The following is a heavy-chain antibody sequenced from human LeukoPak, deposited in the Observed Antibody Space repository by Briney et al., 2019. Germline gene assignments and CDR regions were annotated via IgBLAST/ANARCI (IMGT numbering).Heavy chain of an antibody. J-gene: IGHJ4*02. CDR2: ISYDGSNK. V-gene: IGHV3-30-3*01. CDR3: AKEFYYGSGSYLVY. D-gene: IGHD3-10*01. CDR1: GFTFSSYA. Sequence: GGSLRLSCAASGFTFSSYAMHWVRQAPGKGLEWVAVISYDGSNKYYADSVKGRFTISRDNSKNTLYLQMNSLRAEDTAVYYCAKEFYYGSGSYLVYWGQGTLVTVSS.